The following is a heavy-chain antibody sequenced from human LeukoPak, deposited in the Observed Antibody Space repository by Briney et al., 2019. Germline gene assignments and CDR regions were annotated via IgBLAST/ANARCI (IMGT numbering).Heavy chain of an antibody. CDR2: INPSGGST. V-gene: IGHV1-46*01. Sequence: ASVKVSCKASGYTFTSYYMHWVRQAPGQGPEWMGIINPSGGSTSYAQKFQGRVTMTRDTSTSTVYMELSSLRSEDTAVYHCAREGRGFLEHNWFDPWGQGTLVTVSS. J-gene: IGHJ5*02. D-gene: IGHD3-3*01. CDR1: GYTFTSYY. CDR3: AREGRGFLEHNWFDP.